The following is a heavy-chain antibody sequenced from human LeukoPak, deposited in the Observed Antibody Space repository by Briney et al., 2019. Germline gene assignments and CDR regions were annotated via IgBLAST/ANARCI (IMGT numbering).Heavy chain of an antibody. CDR1: GFTFSSYG. CDR3: AKERGWTAAFDI. D-gene: IGHD6-19*01. J-gene: IGHJ3*02. CDR2: IRYDGSNK. V-gene: IGHV3-30*02. Sequence: GGSLRLSCAASGFTFSSYGMHWVRQAPGKGLEWVAFIRYDGSNKYYADSVKGRFTISRDNSKNTLYLQMNSLRAEDTGVYYCAKERGWTAAFDIWGQGTMVTVSS.